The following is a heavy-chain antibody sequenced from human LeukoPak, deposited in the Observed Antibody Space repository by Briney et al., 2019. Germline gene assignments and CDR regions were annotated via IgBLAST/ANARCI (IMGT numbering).Heavy chain of an antibody. V-gene: IGHV1-46*01. J-gene: IGHJ4*02. Sequence: ASVKVSCKASGYTFTSYYMPWVRQAPGQGLEWMGIINPSGGSTSYAQKFQGRVTMTRDTSTSTVYMELSSLRSEDTAVYYCARVRAEGTVTTYYFDYWGQGTLVTVSS. CDR1: GYTFTSYY. CDR3: ARVRAEGTVTTYYFDY. CDR2: INPSGGST. D-gene: IGHD4-17*01.